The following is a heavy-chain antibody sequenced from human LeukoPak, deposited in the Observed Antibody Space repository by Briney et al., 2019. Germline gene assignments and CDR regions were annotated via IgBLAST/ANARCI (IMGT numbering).Heavy chain of an antibody. V-gene: IGHV4-4*02. CDR1: GGSISSSNW. CDR2: IYHSGST. Sequence: SETLSLTCAVSGGSISSSNWWSWVRQPPGKGLEWIREIYHSGSTDYNPSLKSRVTISVDKSKNQFSLKLSSVTAADTAVYYCARDGYCSGGSCYPFDYWGQGTLVTVSS. J-gene: IGHJ4*02. D-gene: IGHD2-15*01. CDR3: ARDGYCSGGSCYPFDY.